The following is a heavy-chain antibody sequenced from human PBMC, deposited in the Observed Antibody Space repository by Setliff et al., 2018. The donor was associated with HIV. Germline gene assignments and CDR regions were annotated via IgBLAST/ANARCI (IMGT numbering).Heavy chain of an antibody. V-gene: IGHV4-38-2*01. Sequence: SETLSLTCAVSGYSISSGYYWGWIRQPPGEGLEWIGYIYNSASTSYNPSLKSRVTISVDTSKNQFSLKLTSVTAADTAVYYCARLSGDYYYFDYWGQGTLVTVSS. CDR1: GYSISSGYY. D-gene: IGHD2-21*02. CDR2: IYNSAST. J-gene: IGHJ4*02. CDR3: ARLSGDYYYFDY.